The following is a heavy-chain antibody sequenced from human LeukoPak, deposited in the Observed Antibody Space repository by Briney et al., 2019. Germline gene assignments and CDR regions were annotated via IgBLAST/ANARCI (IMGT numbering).Heavy chain of an antibody. V-gene: IGHV3-48*01. CDR3: AELGITMIGGV. D-gene: IGHD3-10*02. CDR2: ISSSGSTI. CDR1: GFTFSIYC. J-gene: IGHJ6*04. Sequence: GRTLRLSCAASGFTFSIYCMSWVRQAPGKGLEGVSYISSSGSTIYYADSVKGRFTISRDKAKNSLYLQMNSLRVEDTAVYYCAELGITMIGGVWGKGTTVTISS.